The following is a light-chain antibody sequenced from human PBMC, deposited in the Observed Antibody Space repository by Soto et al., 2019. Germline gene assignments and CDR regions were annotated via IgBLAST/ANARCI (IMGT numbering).Light chain of an antibody. CDR3: QSYDTTLI. CDR2: SNN. Sequence: QSVLTQPPSVSGAPGQRLTISCIGSSSNIGAGYDVHWYQQLPGTAPKLLIYSNNNRASGVPDRFSGSKSGTSASLAISGLQAEDEADYHCQSYDTTLIFGGGTKVTVL. CDR1: SSNIGAGYD. V-gene: IGLV1-40*01. J-gene: IGLJ2*01.